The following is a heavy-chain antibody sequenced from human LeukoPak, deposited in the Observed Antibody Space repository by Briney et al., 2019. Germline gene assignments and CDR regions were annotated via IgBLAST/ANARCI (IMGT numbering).Heavy chain of an antibody. CDR1: GYTFTSYG. J-gene: IGHJ3*02. CDR2: ISAYNGNT. CDR3: ARGVVLLWFGELFVDAFDI. Sequence: ASVKVSCKASGYTFTSYGISWVRQAPGQGLEWMGWISAYNGNTNYAQKLQGRVTMTTDTSTSTAYMELRSLRSDDTAVYYCARGVVLLWFGELFVDAFDIWGQGTMVTVSS. V-gene: IGHV1-18*01. D-gene: IGHD3-10*01.